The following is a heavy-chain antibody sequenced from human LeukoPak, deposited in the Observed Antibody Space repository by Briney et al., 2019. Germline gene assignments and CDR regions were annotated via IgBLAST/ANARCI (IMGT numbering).Heavy chain of an antibody. J-gene: IGHJ3*02. Sequence: QTGGSLRLSCAASGSTFSDHYMDWVRQAPGKGREGVGRTGNKANRYTTEYAASVTGRFTISRDDSRNSLYLQMNSLKTEDTALYYCTRGYSSVSIYAFDIWGQGTVVTVSS. CDR2: TGNKANRYTT. CDR3: TRGYSSVSIYAFDI. D-gene: IGHD6-25*01. V-gene: IGHV3-72*01. CDR1: GSTFSDHY.